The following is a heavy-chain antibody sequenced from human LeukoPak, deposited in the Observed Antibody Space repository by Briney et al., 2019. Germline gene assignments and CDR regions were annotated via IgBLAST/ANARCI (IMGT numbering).Heavy chain of an antibody. CDR3: ARDHYHKVHSVMVTAPGY. J-gene: IGHJ4*02. CDR2: IKQDGSEK. V-gene: IGHV3-7*01. CDR1: GFTFSSYW. D-gene: IGHD2-21*02. Sequence: GGSLRLSCAASGFTFSSYWMSWVRQAPGKGLEWVANIKQDGSEKYYVDSVKGRFTISRDNAKNSLYLQMNSLRAEDTAVYYCARDHYHKVHSVMVTAPGYWGQGTLVIVSS.